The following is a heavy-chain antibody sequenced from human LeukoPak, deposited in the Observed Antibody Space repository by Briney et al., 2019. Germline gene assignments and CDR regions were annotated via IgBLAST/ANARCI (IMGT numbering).Heavy chain of an antibody. CDR3: ARDGDDVDYFDN. V-gene: IGHV5-51*01. D-gene: IGHD5-24*01. J-gene: IGHJ4*02. CDR1: GYSFTNYW. Sequence: GESLKISCKASGYSFTNYWIGWVRQMPGKGLEWMGIIYPRDSDTRYSPSFQGQVIISADKSISTAYLQWSSLRASDTAMYYCARDGDDVDYFDNWGQGTLVTVSS. CDR2: IYPRDSDT.